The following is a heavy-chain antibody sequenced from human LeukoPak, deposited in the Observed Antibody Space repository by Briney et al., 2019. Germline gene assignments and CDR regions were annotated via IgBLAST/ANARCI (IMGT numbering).Heavy chain of an antibody. Sequence: PGRSLRLSCTASGFTFGDYAMTWVRQAPGKGLEWVGFIRSKAYGGTTEFAASVKGRFTISRDDSKSIAYLQMHSLKTEDTAVYYCTTYDASNYYGMDVWGQGTTVTVS. CDR3: TTYDASNYYGMDV. J-gene: IGHJ6*02. CDR2: IRSKAYGGTT. V-gene: IGHV3-49*04. D-gene: IGHD5-12*01. CDR1: GFTFGDYA.